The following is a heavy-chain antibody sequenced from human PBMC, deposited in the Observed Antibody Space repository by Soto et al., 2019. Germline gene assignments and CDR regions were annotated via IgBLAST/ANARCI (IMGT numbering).Heavy chain of an antibody. J-gene: IGHJ4*02. V-gene: IGHV3-23*01. Sequence: GGSLRLSCAASGFTFSSYVVSWVRQAPGKGLEWVSAISGSGDSTYYADSVKGRFTISRDNSKNTLYLQMNSLRAEDTAVYFCANNLLGGAPGSYWGQGTLVTVSS. CDR1: GFTFSSYV. CDR2: ISGSGDST. CDR3: ANNLLGGAPGSY. D-gene: IGHD1-1*01.